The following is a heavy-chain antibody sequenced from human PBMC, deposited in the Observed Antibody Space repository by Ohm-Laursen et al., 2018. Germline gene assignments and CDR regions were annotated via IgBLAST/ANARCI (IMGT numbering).Heavy chain of an antibody. CDR3: ARDPTGEAFDI. Sequence: SETLSLTCTVSGGSISSYYWSWIRQPPGKGLEWIGYIYNSGSTNYNPSLKSRVTISLDTSKNQFSLKLTSVTAADTALYYCARDPTGEAFDIWGQGTMVTVSS. CDR1: GGSISSYY. V-gene: IGHV4-59*01. CDR2: IYNSGST. J-gene: IGHJ3*02. D-gene: IGHD7-27*01.